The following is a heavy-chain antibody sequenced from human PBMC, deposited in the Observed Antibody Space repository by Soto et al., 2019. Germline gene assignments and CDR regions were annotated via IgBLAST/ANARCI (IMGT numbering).Heavy chain of an antibody. J-gene: IGHJ5*01. V-gene: IGHV6-1*01. D-gene: IGHD2-8*01. Sequence: SQTLSLTCVISGDSVSTNSATWDWIRQSPSRGLKWLGRTYYRFNWYIDYAVSVKGRITISPDTSNNQLSLQLNSVTPDDTAVYYCARLIGNSWLDSWGQGTLVTVSS. CDR1: GDSVSTNSAT. CDR3: ARLIGNSWLDS. CDR2: TYYRFNWYI.